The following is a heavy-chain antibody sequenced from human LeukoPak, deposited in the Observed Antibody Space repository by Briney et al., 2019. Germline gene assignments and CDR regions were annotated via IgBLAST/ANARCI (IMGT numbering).Heavy chain of an antibody. CDR3: ARDMGDIWFGEFSDY. D-gene: IGHD3-10*01. Sequence: PGGSLRLSCAASGFTFRNYAMNWVRQAPGKGLEWVSSIAASSGSTYYADSVKGRFTISRDNAENSLYLQMNSLRAEDTAVYYCARDMGDIWFGEFSDYWGQGTLVTVSS. CDR2: IAASSGST. CDR1: GFTFRNYA. V-gene: IGHV3-21*01. J-gene: IGHJ4*02.